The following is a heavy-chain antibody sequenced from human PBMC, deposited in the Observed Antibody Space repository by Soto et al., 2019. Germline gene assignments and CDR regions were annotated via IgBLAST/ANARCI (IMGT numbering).Heavy chain of an antibody. D-gene: IGHD6-6*01. CDR3: ARESSSSGYYGMDV. CDR1: GYTFTGYY. V-gene: IGHV1-2*02. Sequence: QVQLVQSGAEVKKTGASVKVSCKASGYTFTGYYMHWVRQAPGQGLEWMGWINPNSGGTNYAQKFQSRGTITRDTSISTAYMELSRLRSDDTAVYYCARESSSSGYYGMDVWGQGTTVPVSS. CDR2: INPNSGGT. J-gene: IGHJ6*02.